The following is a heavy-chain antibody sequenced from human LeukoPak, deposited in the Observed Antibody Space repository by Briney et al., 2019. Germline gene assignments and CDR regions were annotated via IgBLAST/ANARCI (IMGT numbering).Heavy chain of an antibody. J-gene: IGHJ5*02. D-gene: IGHD5-12*01. CDR3: ARDGAVGGYANWFDP. Sequence: ASVKVSCKASGYTFTGYYMHWVRQAPGQGLEWMGWINPNSGGTNYAQKFQGRVTMTRDTSISTAYMELSRLRSDDTAVYYCARDGAVGGYANWFDPWGQGTLVTVSS. CDR2: INPNSGGT. V-gene: IGHV1-2*02. CDR1: GYTFTGYY.